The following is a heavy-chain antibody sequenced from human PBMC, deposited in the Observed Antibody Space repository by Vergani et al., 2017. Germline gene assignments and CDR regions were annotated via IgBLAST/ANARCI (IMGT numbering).Heavy chain of an antibody. J-gene: IGHJ6*02. D-gene: IGHD2/OR15-2a*01. Sequence: QVQLVQSGAEVKKPGSSVKVSCKASGGTFSSYAISWVRQAPGQGLEWMGRIIPIFGTANYAQKFQGRVTITADDSTSTAYMHLSSLRSEDTAVYYCARGTIIVGAGGDYYDYYGMDVWGQGTTVTVSS. CDR2: IIPIFGTA. CDR3: ARGTIIVGAGGDYYDYYGMDV. V-gene: IGHV1-69*18. CDR1: GGTFSSYA.